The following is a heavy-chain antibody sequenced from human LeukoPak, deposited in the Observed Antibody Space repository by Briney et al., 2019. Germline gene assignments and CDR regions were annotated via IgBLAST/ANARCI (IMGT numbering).Heavy chain of an antibody. Sequence: SVTVSCLASGGTFSSYAFSWVRQAPGQGLEWMGRIIPIFGIANYAQKFQGRVTINADKSTSTAYMELSSLRSEDTAVYYCERDRRYYDSSGYRYYFDYWGQGTLVTVSS. D-gene: IGHD3-22*01. CDR3: ERDRRYYDSSGYRYYFDY. V-gene: IGHV1-69*04. CDR1: GGTFSSYA. J-gene: IGHJ4*02. CDR2: IIPIFGIA.